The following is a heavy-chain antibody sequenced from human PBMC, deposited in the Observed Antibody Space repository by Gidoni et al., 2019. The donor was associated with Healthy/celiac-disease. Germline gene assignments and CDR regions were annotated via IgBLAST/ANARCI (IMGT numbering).Heavy chain of an antibody. Sequence: EVQLVQSGAEVKKPGESLRISCKGSGYSFTSYWIRWVRQMPGKGLEWMGRIDPSDSYTNYSPSVHGHVTSSADKAISTAYLQWSSLKASDTAMYYCAGLGDGSGSYGSLFDYWGQGTLVTVSS. CDR2: IDPSDSYT. J-gene: IGHJ4*02. CDR1: GYSFTSYW. CDR3: AGLGDGSGSYGSLFDY. V-gene: IGHV5-10-1*01. D-gene: IGHD3-10*01.